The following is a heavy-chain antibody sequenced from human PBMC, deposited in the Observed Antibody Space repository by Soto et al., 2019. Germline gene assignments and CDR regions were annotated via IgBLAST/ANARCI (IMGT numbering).Heavy chain of an antibody. CDR3: AKGRNIVATNTPVDY. J-gene: IGHJ4*02. CDR1: GLTISSYA. Sequence: EVQLLETGGGLVKTGGSLRLSCAASGLTISSYAMSWVRQDPGKELEWVSAISGSGSSTYYADSVKGRFTISGDNSKNTLYLQMNSLRAEDTAVYYCAKGRNIVATNTPVDYWGQGTLVTVSS. V-gene: IGHV3-23*01. CDR2: ISGSGSST. D-gene: IGHD5-12*01.